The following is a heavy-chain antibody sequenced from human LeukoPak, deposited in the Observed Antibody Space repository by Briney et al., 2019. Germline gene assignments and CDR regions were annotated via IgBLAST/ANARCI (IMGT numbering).Heavy chain of an antibody. CDR1: GASISSGSYY. J-gene: IGHJ6*03. V-gene: IGHV4-61*02. Sequence: SETLSLTCTVSGASISSGSYYWSWNRQPAGKGLEWIGRMYTSGSTNYNPSLKSRVTISGDTSKNQLSLNLSSVTAADTAVYYCARGKPPTSYYMDVWAKGPRSPSP. CDR2: MYTSGST. CDR3: ARGKPPTSYYMDV.